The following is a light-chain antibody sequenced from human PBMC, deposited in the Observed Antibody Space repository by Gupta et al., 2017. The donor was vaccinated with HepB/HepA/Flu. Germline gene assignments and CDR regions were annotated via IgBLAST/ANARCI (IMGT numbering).Light chain of an antibody. Sequence: QSALTQPASVSGSPGQSITIPCTGTTSDVGGYKYVSWYQQHPGKAPKLMIYDVSNRPSGVSNRFSGSKSGNTASLTISGLQAEDEADYYCSSYTSSSTLNWVFGGGTKLTVL. V-gene: IGLV2-14*01. CDR2: DVS. CDR3: SSYTSSSTLNWV. CDR1: TSDVGGYKY. J-gene: IGLJ3*02.